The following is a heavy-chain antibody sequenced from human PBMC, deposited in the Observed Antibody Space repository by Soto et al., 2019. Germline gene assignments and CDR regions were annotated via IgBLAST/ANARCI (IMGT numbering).Heavy chain of an antibody. CDR1: GYTFTSTW. J-gene: IGHJ4*02. CDR2: INPYGGAA. D-gene: IGHD1-26*01. Sequence: GASVKVSCKASGYTFTSTWMHWVRQAPGQGLEWMGIINPYGGAATYAEKFQGRVTMTTDTSTTTDYMELRSLRSDDTAIYYCARDIGGAPGYWGQGTLVTVSS. V-gene: IGHV1-46*01. CDR3: ARDIGGAPGY.